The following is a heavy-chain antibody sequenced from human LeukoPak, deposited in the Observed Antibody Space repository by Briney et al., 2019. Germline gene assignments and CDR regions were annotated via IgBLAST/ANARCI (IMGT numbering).Heavy chain of an antibody. CDR1: GFTFSRYW. Sequence: NPGGSLRLSCAASGFTFSRYWMTWVRQAPGKELEWVAHMKQDGSEKYYVDSVKGRFTISRDNDKTSLYLQMSSLRAEDTAVYYCARDLTGEGVGAFDIWGQGTMVTVSS. CDR2: MKQDGSEK. D-gene: IGHD7-27*01. J-gene: IGHJ3*02. CDR3: ARDLTGEGVGAFDI. V-gene: IGHV3-7*01.